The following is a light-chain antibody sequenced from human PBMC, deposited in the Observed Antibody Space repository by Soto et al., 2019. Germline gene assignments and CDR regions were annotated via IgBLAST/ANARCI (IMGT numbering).Light chain of an antibody. V-gene: IGKV1-5*03. Sequence: DIQMTQSPSTLSASVGDTVTVTCRASQSVSGWLAWYQQKPGEAPKLLIYKASTLKSGVPSRFSGSGSGTEFTLTISSLQPDDFATYYCKHYNRYSEAFGQGTKVDI. CDR1: QSVSGW. J-gene: IGKJ1*01. CDR3: KHYNRYSEA. CDR2: KAS.